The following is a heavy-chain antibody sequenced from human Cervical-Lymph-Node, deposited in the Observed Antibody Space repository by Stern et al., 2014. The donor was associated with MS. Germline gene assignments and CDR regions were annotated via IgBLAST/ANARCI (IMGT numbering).Heavy chain of an antibody. Sequence: VQLGQSGAEVKKPGASVKVSCTASGYTFTGYYMNWVRQAPGQGLEWMGRINLKSGGTNYVEKFQDRVTMTRDTSISTAYMELSRLRSDDTAVYYCARGYCTSSSCYIGNWFDPWGQGTLVTVSS. CDR1: GYTFTGYY. D-gene: IGHD2-2*01. V-gene: IGHV1-2*06. J-gene: IGHJ5*02. CDR3: ARGYCTSSSCYIGNWFDP. CDR2: INLKSGGT.